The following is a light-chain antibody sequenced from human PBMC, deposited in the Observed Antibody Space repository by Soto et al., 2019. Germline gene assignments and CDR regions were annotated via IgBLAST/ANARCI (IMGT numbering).Light chain of an antibody. J-gene: IGLJ2*01. CDR1: SSDIGRYDL. CDR2: EVT. V-gene: IGLV2-23*02. Sequence: QSVLAQPASVSGSPGQSITISCTGTSSDIGRYDLVAWYQQHPGEAPKLVIYEVTKRPSGISDRFSASKSGNTASLTISGLQAEDEATYFCCSHAGRGTVVFGGGTKLTVL. CDR3: CSHAGRGTVV.